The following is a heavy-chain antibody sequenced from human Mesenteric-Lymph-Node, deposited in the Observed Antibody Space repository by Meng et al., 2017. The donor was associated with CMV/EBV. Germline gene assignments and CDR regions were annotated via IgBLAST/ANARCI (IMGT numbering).Heavy chain of an antibody. CDR2: INHSGST. V-gene: IGHV4-34*01. D-gene: IGHD4-23*01. Sequence: GDPQRGGACLVKPSQALSLPCAVYGGTFSGYYWSWIRQPPGKGLEGIGEINHSGSTNYNPSLKRRVTISVDTSKNQFSLKLSSLTAADTAVYYCARHQRWLKSEGGFNYWGQGTLVTVSS. J-gene: IGHJ4*02. CDR1: GGTFSGYY. CDR3: ARHQRWLKSEGGFNY.